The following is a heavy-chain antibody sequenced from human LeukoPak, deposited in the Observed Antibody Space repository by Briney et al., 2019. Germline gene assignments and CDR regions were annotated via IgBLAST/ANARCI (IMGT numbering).Heavy chain of an antibody. CDR2: IYYSGST. CDR3: ARLGSSSPPDY. CDR1: GGSISSSSYY. V-gene: IGHV4-39*01. J-gene: IGHJ4*02. Sequence: SETLSLTCTVSGGSISSSSYYWGWIRQPPGKGLEWIGSIYYSGSTYYNPFLKSRVTISVDTSKNQFPLKLSSVTAADTAVYYCARLGSSSPPDYWGQGTLVTVSS. D-gene: IGHD6-13*01.